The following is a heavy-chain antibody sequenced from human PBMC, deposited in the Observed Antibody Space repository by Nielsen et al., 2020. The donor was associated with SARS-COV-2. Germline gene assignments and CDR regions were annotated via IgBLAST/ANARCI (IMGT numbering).Heavy chain of an antibody. J-gene: IGHJ4*02. Sequence: GGSLRLSCAASGFTFSSYGMHWVRQAPGKGLEWVAVIWYDGSNKYYADSVKGRFTISRDNAKNSLYLQMNSLRAEDTALYYCAKAPYSGSYFGYWGQGTLVTVSS. CDR3: AKAPYSGSYFGY. CDR2: IWYDGSNK. CDR1: GFTFSSYG. V-gene: IGHV3-33*03. D-gene: IGHD1-26*01.